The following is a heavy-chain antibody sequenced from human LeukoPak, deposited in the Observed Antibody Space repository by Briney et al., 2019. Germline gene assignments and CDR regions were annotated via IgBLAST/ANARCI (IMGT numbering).Heavy chain of an antibody. V-gene: IGHV3-23*01. CDR3: AKIPRCSGTYDAFDI. D-gene: IGHD1-26*01. CDR1: GFTFSSYA. CDR2: ISGSGGST. Sequence: PGGSLRLSCAASGFTFSSYAMSWVRPAPGKGLEWVSPISGSGGSTYYADSVKGRFTISRDNSKNTLYLQMNSLRDEDTAVYYCAKIPRCSGTYDAFDIWGQGTMVTVSS. J-gene: IGHJ3*02.